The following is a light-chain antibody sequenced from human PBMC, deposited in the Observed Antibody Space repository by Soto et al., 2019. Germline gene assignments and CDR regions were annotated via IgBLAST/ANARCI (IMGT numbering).Light chain of an antibody. CDR3: HQYDVSPRT. V-gene: IGKV3-20*01. CDR1: QSVSRSY. CDR2: GAS. J-gene: IGKJ1*01. Sequence: EIVLTQSPGTLSLSPGESATLSCRASQSVSRSYIAWYHQKPGQAPRLLIYGASSRATGIPDRFSGSGSGTDFTLTISRLEPEGFAVYYCHQYDVSPRTFGQGTKVDIK.